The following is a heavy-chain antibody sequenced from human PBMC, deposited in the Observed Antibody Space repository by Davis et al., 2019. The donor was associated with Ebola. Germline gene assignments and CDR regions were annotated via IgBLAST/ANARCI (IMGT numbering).Heavy chain of an antibody. J-gene: IGHJ4*02. CDR1: GFTFSDYY. V-gene: IGHV3-7*01. D-gene: IGHD1-26*01. CDR2: IKQDGSEK. Sequence: GGSLRLSCAASGFTFSDYYMSWIRQAPGKGLEWVANIKQDGSEKYYVDSVKGRFTISRDNAKNSLYLQMNSLRAEDTAVYYCASVVVGATIHWGQGTLVTVSS. CDR3: ASVVVGATIH.